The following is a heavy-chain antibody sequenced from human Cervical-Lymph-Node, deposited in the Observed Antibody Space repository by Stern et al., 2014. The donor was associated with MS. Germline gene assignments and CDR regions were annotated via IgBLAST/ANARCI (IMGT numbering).Heavy chain of an antibody. CDR1: GYSFNRYS. J-gene: IGHJ4*02. V-gene: IGHV7-4-1*02. Sequence: QVQLVQSGSEMKKPGASVKISCKASGYSFNRYSIEWVRQAPGQGLEWMGWINTNTGISTYAQGFTGRFVFSLDTSITTAFLQISSLKAEDTAVYYCARPITGVDHTFDYWGQGTLVTVSS. CDR3: ARPITGVDHTFDY. D-gene: IGHD1-14*01. CDR2: INTNTGIS.